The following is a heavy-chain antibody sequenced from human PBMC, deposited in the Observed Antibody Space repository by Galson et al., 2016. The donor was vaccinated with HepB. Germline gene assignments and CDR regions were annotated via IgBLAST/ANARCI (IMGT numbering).Heavy chain of an antibody. CDR1: GFTFSSYA. CDR2: ISGSGGST. V-gene: IGHV3-23*01. Sequence: SLRLSCAASGFTFSSYAMSWVRQAPGKGLEWVSVISGSGGSTYYADSVKGRFTISRDNSKTTLHLQMNSLRTEDTAVYYCARPLPNVGYGMDVWGQGTTVTVSS. D-gene: IGHD1-14*01. J-gene: IGHJ6*02. CDR3: ARPLPNVGYGMDV.